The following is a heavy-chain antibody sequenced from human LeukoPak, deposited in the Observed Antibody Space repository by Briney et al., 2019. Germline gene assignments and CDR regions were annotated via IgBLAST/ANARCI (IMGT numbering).Heavy chain of an antibody. V-gene: IGHV1-69*04. CDR2: IIPIFGIA. J-gene: IGHJ4*02. Sequence: GASVKVSCKASGGTFSSYAISWVRQAPGQGLEWMGRIIPIFGIANYAQKFQGRVTITADKSTSTAYMELSSLRSEDTAVYYRAGAEPSGIDYWGQGTLVTVSS. D-gene: IGHD1-14*01. CDR1: GGTFSSYA. CDR3: AGAEPSGIDY.